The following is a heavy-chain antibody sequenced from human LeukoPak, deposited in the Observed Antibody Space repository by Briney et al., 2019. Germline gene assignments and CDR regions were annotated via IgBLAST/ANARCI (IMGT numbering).Heavy chain of an antibody. CDR2: ISGSGGST. J-gene: IGHJ4*02. D-gene: IGHD2-2*02. CDR3: ASDCSSTSCYTLDY. CDR1: GFTFSSYA. V-gene: IGHV3-23*01. Sequence: GGSLRLSCAASGFTFSSYAMSWVRQAPGKGLEWVSAISGSGGSTYYADSVKGRFTISRDNSKSTLYLQMNSLRAEDTAVYYCASDCSSTSCYTLDYWGQGTLVTVSS.